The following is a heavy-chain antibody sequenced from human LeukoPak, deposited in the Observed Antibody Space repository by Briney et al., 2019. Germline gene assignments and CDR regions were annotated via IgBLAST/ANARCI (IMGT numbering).Heavy chain of an antibody. CDR2: IKQDGSEK. J-gene: IGHJ4*02. CDR3: ASEGTLRLGELPPVGVLDY. Sequence: GGSLRLSCAASGFTFSSYWMSWVRQAPGKGLEWVANIKQDGSEKYYVDSVKGRFTISRDNAKNSLYLQMNSLRAEDTAVYYCASEGTLRLGELPPVGVLDYWGQGTLVTVSS. D-gene: IGHD3-16*01. V-gene: IGHV3-7*01. CDR1: GFTFSSYW.